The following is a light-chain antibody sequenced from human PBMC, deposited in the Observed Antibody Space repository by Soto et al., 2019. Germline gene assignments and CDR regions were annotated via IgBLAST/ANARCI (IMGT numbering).Light chain of an antibody. V-gene: IGKV1-5*01. CDR1: QGISSY. CDR2: DAS. J-gene: IGKJ1*01. CDR3: QQYNSYST. Sequence: IQLTQSPSSLSAALVDSVAITCRASQGISSYLAWYQQKPGKAPKLLIYDASSLESGVPSRFSGSGSGTEFTLTISSLQPDDFATYYCQQYNSYSTFGQGTKVDIK.